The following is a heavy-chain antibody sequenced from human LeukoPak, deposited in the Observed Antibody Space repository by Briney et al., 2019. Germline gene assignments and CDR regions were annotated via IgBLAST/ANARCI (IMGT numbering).Heavy chain of an antibody. CDR1: GYSFTSYW. J-gene: IGHJ4*02. Sequence: GESLKISCKGSGYSFTSYWIGWVRQMPGKGLEWMVIIYPGDSENRYSPSFQGQVTISADKSISNAYLQWSSLKASDTAMYYCARLMDTTMGHFDYWGQGTLVTVSS. CDR2: IYPGDSEN. D-gene: IGHD5-18*01. V-gene: IGHV5-51*01. CDR3: ARLMDTTMGHFDY.